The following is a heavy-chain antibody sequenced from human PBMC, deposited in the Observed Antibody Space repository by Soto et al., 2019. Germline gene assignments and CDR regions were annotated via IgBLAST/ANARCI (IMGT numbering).Heavy chain of an antibody. Sequence: SVKVSCKASGGAFSGYAISWVRQAPGQGLEWMGGIIPIFGTANYAQKFQGRVTITADESTSTAYMELSSLRSEDTAVYYCARSYCSSTSCYRGYNWFDPWGQGTLVTVSS. CDR2: IIPIFGTA. CDR1: GGAFSGYA. J-gene: IGHJ5*02. D-gene: IGHD2-2*02. V-gene: IGHV1-69*13. CDR3: ARSYCSSTSCYRGYNWFDP.